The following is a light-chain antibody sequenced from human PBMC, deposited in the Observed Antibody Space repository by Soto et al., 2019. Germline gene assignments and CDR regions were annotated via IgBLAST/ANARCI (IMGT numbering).Light chain of an antibody. J-gene: IGLJ1*01. CDR1: SSDVGGYNY. V-gene: IGLV2-14*01. CDR2: EVS. Sequence: QSALTQPASVSGSPGQSITISCTGTSSDVGGYNYVSWYQQHPGKAPKLMTYEVSNRPSGVSNRFSGSKSGNTASLTISGLQAEDEADYSCSSYTGSSTLYVFGTGTKVTVL. CDR3: SSYTGSSTLYV.